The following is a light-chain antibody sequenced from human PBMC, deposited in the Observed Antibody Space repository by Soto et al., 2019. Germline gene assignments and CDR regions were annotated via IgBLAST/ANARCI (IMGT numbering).Light chain of an antibody. CDR3: QQTYSTPRLT. V-gene: IGKV1-39*01. CDR2: AAS. CDR1: QSIGIY. Sequence: DIQMTQSPSSLSAFVGDRVTLTCRASQSIGIYLNWYQHKPGKAPKLLIYAASSLQSGVPLRFSGSGSGTYFTLTISSLQPEDLATYYCQQTYSTPRLTFGGGTKVQIK. J-gene: IGKJ4*01.